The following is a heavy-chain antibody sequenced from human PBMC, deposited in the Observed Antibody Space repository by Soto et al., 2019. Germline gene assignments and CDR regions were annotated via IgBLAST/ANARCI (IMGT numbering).Heavy chain of an antibody. D-gene: IGHD5-18*01. Sequence: KPSETLSLTCTVSGGSISSYYWSWIRQPPGKGLEWIGYIYYSGSTNYNPSLKSRVTISVDTSKNQFSLKLSSVTAADTAVYYCARSSWDTGPWNFDYWGQGTLVTVSS. V-gene: IGHV4-59*01. CDR2: IYYSGST. CDR1: GGSISSYY. CDR3: ARSSWDTGPWNFDY. J-gene: IGHJ4*02.